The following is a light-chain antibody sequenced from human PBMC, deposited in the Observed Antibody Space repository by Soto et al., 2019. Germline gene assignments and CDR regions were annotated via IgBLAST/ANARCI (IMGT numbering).Light chain of an antibody. CDR3: QVWDSSSDHVV. CDR1: NIGSKS. J-gene: IGLJ2*01. V-gene: IGLV3-21*04. CDR2: YDS. Sequence: SYELTQPPSVSVAPGKTARITCGGTNIGSKSVHWYQQKPGQAPVLGIYYDSDRPSGIPERFSGYNSGNTATLTISRVEAGDEADYYCQVWDSSSDHVVFGGGTKLTVL.